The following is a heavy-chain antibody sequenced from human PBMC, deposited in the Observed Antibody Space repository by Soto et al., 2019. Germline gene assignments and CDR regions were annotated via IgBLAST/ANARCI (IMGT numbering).Heavy chain of an antibody. CDR2: ISSRSNFI. CDR1: GFIFGNYS. D-gene: IGHD2-8*01. J-gene: IGHJ6*02. CDR3: ARVQKLYGNSVYYYGMDV. V-gene: IGHV3-21*01. Sequence: PGGSLRLSCEASGFIFGNYSMNWVRQAPGKGLEWVSSISSRSNFIYYADSLRGRVTISRDNTQNSLHLQMNSLRVEDTAIYYCARVQKLYGNSVYYYGMDVWGQGTTVTVPS.